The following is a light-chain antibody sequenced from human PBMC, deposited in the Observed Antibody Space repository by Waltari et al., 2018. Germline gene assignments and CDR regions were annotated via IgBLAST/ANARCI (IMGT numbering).Light chain of an antibody. Sequence: QSALTQPPSASGSPGQSVTISCTGTSSDIGSCHYVSWYQQHPGKAPKLLIYEVFERPSGVPDRFSGSKSGNTASLTVSGLQAEDEADYYCSSYGGDNNFVFGTGTKITVL. V-gene: IGLV2-8*01. J-gene: IGLJ1*01. CDR2: EVF. CDR3: SSYGGDNNFV. CDR1: SSDIGSCHY.